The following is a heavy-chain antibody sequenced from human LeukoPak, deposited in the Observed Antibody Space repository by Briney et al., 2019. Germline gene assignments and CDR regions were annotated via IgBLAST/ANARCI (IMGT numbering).Heavy chain of an antibody. CDR3: ARDLVDIVAPKRDY. Sequence: ASVKVSCKASGYTFTGYYMHWVRQAPGQGLEWMGWINPNSGGTNYAQKFQGRVTMTRDTSISTAYMELSRLRSDDTAAYYCARDLVDIVAPKRDYWGQGTLVTVSS. J-gene: IGHJ4*02. CDR2: INPNSGGT. V-gene: IGHV1-2*02. D-gene: IGHD5-12*01. CDR1: GYTFTGYY.